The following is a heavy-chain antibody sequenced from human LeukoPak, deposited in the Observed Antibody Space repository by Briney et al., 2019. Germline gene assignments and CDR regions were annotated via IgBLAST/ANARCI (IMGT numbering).Heavy chain of an antibody. Sequence: GGSLRLSCAASGFTFSSYAMSWVRQAPGKGLEWVSAISGSGGSTYYADSVKGRFTVSRDNSKNTLYLQMNSLRAEDTAVYYCAKDLKLERAGYWGQGTLVTVSS. CDR3: AKDLKLERAGY. CDR1: GFTFSSYA. V-gene: IGHV3-23*01. D-gene: IGHD1-1*01. J-gene: IGHJ4*02. CDR2: ISGSGGST.